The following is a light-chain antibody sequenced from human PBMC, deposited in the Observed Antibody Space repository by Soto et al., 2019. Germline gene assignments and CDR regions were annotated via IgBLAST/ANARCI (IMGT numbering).Light chain of an antibody. Sequence: QSVLTQPPSASGTPGQRVTISCAGSSSNIGSNTVNLYQHLPGTAPKLLIYNNNQRPSGVPDRFSGYKSGTSAYLAISGLKSEDEADYYCAAWDDSLDGYVFAAGTKVTVL. CDR1: SSNIGSNT. CDR3: AAWDDSLDGYV. J-gene: IGLJ1*01. V-gene: IGLV1-44*01. CDR2: NNN.